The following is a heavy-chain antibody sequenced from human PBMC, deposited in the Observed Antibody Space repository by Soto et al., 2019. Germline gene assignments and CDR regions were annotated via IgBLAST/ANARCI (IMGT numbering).Heavy chain of an antibody. V-gene: IGHV1-69*01. CDR2: IIPIFGTA. Sequence: QVQLVQSGAEVKKPGSSVKVSCKASGGTFSSYAISWVRQAPGQGLEWMGGIIPIFGTANYEQKFQGRVTITAEESTSTAYMELSSLRSEDTAVYYCAREGYDDYVWGSYRYQPKTFDYWGQGTLVTVSS. D-gene: IGHD3-16*02. CDR1: GGTFSSYA. J-gene: IGHJ4*02. CDR3: AREGYDDYVWGSYRYQPKTFDY.